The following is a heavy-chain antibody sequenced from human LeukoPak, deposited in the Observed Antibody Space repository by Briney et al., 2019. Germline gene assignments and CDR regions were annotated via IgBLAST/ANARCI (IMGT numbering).Heavy chain of an antibody. V-gene: IGHV3-21*01. J-gene: IGHJ2*01. Sequence: GGSLRLSCAASGFTFSSYSMNWVRQAPGKGLEWVSSISSSSTYIYYADSVKGRFTISRDNSKNTLYLQMNSLRAEDTAVFYCAKASSGYYYPNWYFDLWGRGTLVTVSS. D-gene: IGHD3-22*01. CDR3: AKASSGYYYPNWYFDL. CDR1: GFTFSSYS. CDR2: ISSSSTYI.